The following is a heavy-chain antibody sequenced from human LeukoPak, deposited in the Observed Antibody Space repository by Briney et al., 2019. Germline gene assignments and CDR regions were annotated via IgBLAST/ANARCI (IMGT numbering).Heavy chain of an antibody. V-gene: IGHV3-7*04. J-gene: IGHJ4*02. CDR3: ARYIGYDFRN. Sequence: GGSLRLSCAASGFTFNSYWMSWVRQAPGEGLEWVAKINEDGSGKYYLDSVKGRFTTSRDNAKNSLYLQMNSLRAEDTAGYYWARYIGYDFRNWGQGTLVTVSS. D-gene: IGHD5-12*01. CDR2: INEDGSGK. CDR1: GFTFNSYW.